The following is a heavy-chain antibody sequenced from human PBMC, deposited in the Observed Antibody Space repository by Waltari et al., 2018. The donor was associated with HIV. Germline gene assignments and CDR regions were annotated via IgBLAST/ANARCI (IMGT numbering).Heavy chain of an antibody. CDR3: ARDYCSSTSCTVDY. J-gene: IGHJ4*02. Sequence: EVQLVESGGGLVQPGGSLRLSCAASGFIFRTFSITWVRQAPGKGLEWVSHISSSSTTIYYADSVKGRFTISRDNAKNSLYLQMNSLRAEDTAVYYCARDYCSSTSCTVDYWGQGTLVTVSS. CDR1: GFIFRTFS. D-gene: IGHD2-2*01. CDR2: ISSSSTTI. V-gene: IGHV3-48*01.